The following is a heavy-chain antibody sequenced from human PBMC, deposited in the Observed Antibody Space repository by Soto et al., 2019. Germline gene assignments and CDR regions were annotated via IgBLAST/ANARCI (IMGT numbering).Heavy chain of an antibody. CDR1: GFTFSSYG. J-gene: IGHJ6*02. D-gene: IGHD2-2*01. CDR2: IWYDGSNK. CDR3: ARPRSTSQLWTGGMDV. V-gene: IGHV3-33*01. Sequence: LRLSCAASGFTFSSYGMHWVRQAPGKGLEWVAVIWYDGSNKYYADSVKGRFTIPRDNSKNTLYLQMNSLRAEDTAVYYCARPRSTSQLWTGGMDVWGQGTTVTVSS.